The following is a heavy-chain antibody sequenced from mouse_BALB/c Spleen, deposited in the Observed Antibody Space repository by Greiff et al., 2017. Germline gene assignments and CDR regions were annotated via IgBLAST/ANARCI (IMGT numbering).Heavy chain of an antibody. CDR1: GFTFSSYA. CDR2: ISSGGST. D-gene: IGHD4-1*02. Sequence: EVHLVESGGGLVKPGGSLKLSCAASGFTFSSYAMSWVRQTPEKRLEWVASISSGGSTYYPDSVKGRFTISRDNARNILYLQMSSLRSEDTAMYYCAQLGREAMDYWGQGTSVTVSS. J-gene: IGHJ4*01. V-gene: IGHV5-6-5*01. CDR3: AQLGREAMDY.